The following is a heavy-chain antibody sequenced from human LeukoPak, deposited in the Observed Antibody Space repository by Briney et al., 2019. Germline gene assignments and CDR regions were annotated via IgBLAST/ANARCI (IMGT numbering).Heavy chain of an antibody. CDR2: IKSKTDGGTT. J-gene: IGHJ4*02. D-gene: IGHD5-12*01. CDR3: TTHSGYDYLSDY. CDR1: GFTFSSYA. V-gene: IGHV3-15*01. Sequence: GGSLRLSCAASGFTFSSYAMSWVRQAPGKGLGWVGRIKSKTDGGTTDYAAPVKGRFTISSDDSKNTLYLEMNSLKTEDTAVYYCTTHSGYDYLSDYWGQGTLVTVSS.